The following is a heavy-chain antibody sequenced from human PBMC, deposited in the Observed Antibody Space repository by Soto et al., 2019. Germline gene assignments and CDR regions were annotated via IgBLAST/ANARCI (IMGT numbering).Heavy chain of an antibody. V-gene: IGHV4-31*03. D-gene: IGHD2-15*01. CDR3: ARVKGYCSGGSCPWVFGWFDP. Sequence: KSSETLPLTCTVSGGSISSGGYYWSWIRQHPGKVLEWIGYIYYSGSTYYNPSLKSRVTISVDTSKNQFSLKLSSVTAADTAVYYCARVKGYCSGGSCPWVFGWFDPWGQGTLVTVSS. J-gene: IGHJ5*02. CDR1: GGSISSGGYY. CDR2: IYYSGST.